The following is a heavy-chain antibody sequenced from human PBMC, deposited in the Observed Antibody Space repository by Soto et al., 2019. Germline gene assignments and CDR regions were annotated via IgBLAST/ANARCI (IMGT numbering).Heavy chain of an antibody. CDR2: IYYSGST. CDR1: DGSISSGDYY. CDR3: ARTVGIRIAAAGTGTIDY. J-gene: IGHJ4*02. D-gene: IGHD6-13*01. Sequence: QVQLQESGPGLVKPSQTLSLTCTVSDGSISSGDYYWSWIRQPPGKGLEWIGYIYYSGSTYYNPSLKSRVTISVDTYKNQFSLKLSSVTAADTAVYYCARTVGIRIAAAGTGTIDYWGQGTLVTVSS. V-gene: IGHV4-30-4*01.